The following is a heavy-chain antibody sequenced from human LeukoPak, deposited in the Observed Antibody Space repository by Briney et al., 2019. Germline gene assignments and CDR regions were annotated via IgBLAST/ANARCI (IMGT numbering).Heavy chain of an antibody. J-gene: IGHJ4*02. CDR2: IYYSGST. V-gene: IGHV4-39*01. D-gene: IGHD6-13*01. CDR3: ARHEIAAAGGFDY. CDR1: GGSISSSSYY. Sequence: SETLSLTCTVSGGSISSSSYYWGWIRQPPGKGLEWIGSIYYSGSTYYNPSLKSRVTISVDTSKNQFSLKLSSVTAADTAVHYCARHEIAAAGGFDYWGQGTLVTVSS.